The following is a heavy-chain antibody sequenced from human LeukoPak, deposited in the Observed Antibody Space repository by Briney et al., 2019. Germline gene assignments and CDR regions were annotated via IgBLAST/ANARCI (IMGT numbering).Heavy chain of an antibody. Sequence: GGSLRLSCAASGFTFSNAWMSWVRQAPGKGLEWVGRIKSKTDGGTTDYAAPVKGRFTISRDDSKNTLYLQMNSLKTEDTAVYYCTTDGLYYYDSSGCPRQITFDIWGQGTMVTVSS. CDR1: GFTFSNAW. CDR2: IKSKTDGGTT. D-gene: IGHD3-22*01. J-gene: IGHJ3*02. CDR3: TTDGLYYYDSSGCPRQITFDI. V-gene: IGHV3-15*01.